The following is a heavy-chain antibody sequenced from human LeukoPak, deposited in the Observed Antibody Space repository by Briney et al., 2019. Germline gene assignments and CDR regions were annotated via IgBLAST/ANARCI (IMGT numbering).Heavy chain of an antibody. CDR3: TKRYPYCFDY. CDR2: ISGSVGHT. Sequence: GGSLRLSCAASGFTFSNYGMSWVRQAPGKGLGWVSGISGSVGHTYYADSVKGRFTISRDNSKNTLYLQMNSLRAEDTAVYYCTKRYPYCFDYWGQGTLVAVSS. D-gene: IGHD1-1*01. J-gene: IGHJ4*02. V-gene: IGHV3-23*01. CDR1: GFTFSNYG.